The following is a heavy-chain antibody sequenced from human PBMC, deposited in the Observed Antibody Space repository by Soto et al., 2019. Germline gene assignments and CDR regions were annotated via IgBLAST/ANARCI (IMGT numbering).Heavy chain of an antibody. J-gene: IGHJ4*02. CDR3: ARVIYVFRSGHPKGPEY. Sequence: VQLVESGGGLVQPGGSLKVSCAASGFTFSGSAMHWVRQASGKGLEWVGRIRSKANSYATAYAVSVKGRFTISRDESRNTAYLQMNSLKTEDTAVYYCARVIYVFRSGHPKGPEYWGQGTVVTVSS. CDR1: GFTFSGSA. D-gene: IGHD3-3*01. CDR2: IRSKANSYAT. V-gene: IGHV3-73*02.